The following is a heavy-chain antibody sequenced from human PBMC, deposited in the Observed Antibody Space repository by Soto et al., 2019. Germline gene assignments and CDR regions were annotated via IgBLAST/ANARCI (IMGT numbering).Heavy chain of an antibody. V-gene: IGHV3-21*01. J-gene: IGHJ4*02. CDR2: ISSSSSYI. Sequence: PGGSLRLSCAASGFTFSDYYMNWVRQAPGKGLEWVSSISSSSSYIYYADSVKGRSTISRDNAKNSLYLQMNSLRAEDTAVYYCASLFHSSSSGGWGQGTLVTVSS. CDR3: ASLFHSSSSGG. D-gene: IGHD6-6*01. CDR1: GFTFSDYY.